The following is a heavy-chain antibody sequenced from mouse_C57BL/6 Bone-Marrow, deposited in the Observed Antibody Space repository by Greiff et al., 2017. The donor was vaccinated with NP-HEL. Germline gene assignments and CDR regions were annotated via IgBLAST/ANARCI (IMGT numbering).Heavy chain of an antibody. D-gene: IGHD4-1*01. CDR3: AKGEPYWD. Sequence: VQLQQPGAELVRPGTSVKLSCKASGYTFTSYWMHWVKQRPGQGLEWIGVIDPSDSYTNYNQKFKGKATLTVDTSSSTAYMQLSSLTSEDSAVYYCAKGEPYWDWGQGTLVTVSA. V-gene: IGHV1-59*01. CDR2: IDPSDSYT. J-gene: IGHJ3*01. CDR1: GYTFTSYW.